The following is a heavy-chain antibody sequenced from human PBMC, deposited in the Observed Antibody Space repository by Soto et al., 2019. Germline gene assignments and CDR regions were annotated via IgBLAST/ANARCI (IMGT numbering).Heavy chain of an antibody. Sequence: EVQLLESGGGLVQPGGSLRLSCAASGFTFSNYAMTWVRQAPGKGLEWVSAVSGSGGSTYFADSVKGRFTISRDNSKNTLYLQMNSLRAEDTAVYFCAKDRRYYDSSAYYSSFDNWGQGTLVTVSS. V-gene: IGHV3-23*01. CDR3: AKDRRYYDSSAYYSSFDN. CDR2: VSGSGGST. D-gene: IGHD3-22*01. CDR1: GFTFSNYA. J-gene: IGHJ4*02.